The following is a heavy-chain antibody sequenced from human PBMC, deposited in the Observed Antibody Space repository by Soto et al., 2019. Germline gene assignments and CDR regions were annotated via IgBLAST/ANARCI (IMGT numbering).Heavy chain of an antibody. CDR1: GGTFSSYA. J-gene: IGHJ3*02. V-gene: IGHV1-69*13. CDR2: IIPIFGTA. CDR3: AREIFGVIISGGRDAFDI. Sequence: GASVKVSCKASGGTFSSYAISWVRQAPGQGLGWMGGIIPIFGTANYAQKFQGRVTITADESTSTAYMELSSLRSEDTAVYYCAREIFGVIISGGRDAFDIWGQGTMVTVSS. D-gene: IGHD3-3*01.